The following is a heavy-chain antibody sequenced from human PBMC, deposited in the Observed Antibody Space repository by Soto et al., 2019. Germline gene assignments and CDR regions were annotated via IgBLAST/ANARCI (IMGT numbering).Heavy chain of an antibody. J-gene: IGHJ6*02. CDR3: PRIRAAAGIYYYYGMDV. CDR2: ISYDGSNK. CDR1: GFTFSSYA. Sequence: QVQLVESGGGVVQPGRSLRLSCAASGFTFSSYAMHWVRQAPGKGLEWVAVISYDGSNKYYADSVKGRFTISRDNSKNTLYLQMNSLRAEDTAVYYCPRIRAAAGIYYYYGMDVWGQGTTVTVSS. V-gene: IGHV3-30-3*01. D-gene: IGHD6-13*01.